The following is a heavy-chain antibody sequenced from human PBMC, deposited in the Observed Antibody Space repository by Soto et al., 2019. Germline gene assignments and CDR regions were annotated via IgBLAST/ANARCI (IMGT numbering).Heavy chain of an antibody. V-gene: IGHV4-34*02. J-gene: IGHJ3*02. CDR2: IDDSGTA. CDR1: GGSFSGYY. D-gene: IGHD6-19*01. CDR3: ARGGLAEGWYAAFDI. Sequence: VHLQQWGAGLLKPSETLSLTCGVLGGSFSGYYWSWIRQSPGKGLEWIGEIDDSGTAIYNPSLKSRLTISADPSKNQFSLKLTSMTAADTAVYSCARGGLAEGWYAAFDIWGQGTLVTVSS.